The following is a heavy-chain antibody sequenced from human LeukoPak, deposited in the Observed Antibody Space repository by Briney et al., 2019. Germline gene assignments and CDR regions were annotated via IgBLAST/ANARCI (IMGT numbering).Heavy chain of an antibody. CDR3: ARKHTITEEAIDY. D-gene: IGHD5-12*01. Sequence: PGGSLRLSCAGSGFTFNNYPISWVRQTPGKGLEWVSAITGGADSTYYADSVKGRFTISRDNSRNTLFLEMSSLRAEDTAIYYCARKHTITEEAIDYWGQGTLVTVSS. CDR1: GFTFNNYP. J-gene: IGHJ4*02. CDR2: ITGGADST. V-gene: IGHV3-23*01.